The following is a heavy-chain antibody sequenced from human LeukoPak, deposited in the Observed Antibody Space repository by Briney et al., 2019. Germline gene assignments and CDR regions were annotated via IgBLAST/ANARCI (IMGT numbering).Heavy chain of an antibody. CDR3: AREISNGWGYFDY. CDR1: GFTFSLYA. V-gene: IGHV3-23*01. Sequence: GGSLRLSCAPSGFTFSLYAMTWVRQAPGKGLEWVSDISGDGSITYYADSVRGRFTISRDNSNNRLYLQMNSLRAEDTAIYYCAREISNGWGYFDYWGQGSLAIVSP. J-gene: IGHJ4*02. D-gene: IGHD6-19*01. CDR2: ISGDGSIT.